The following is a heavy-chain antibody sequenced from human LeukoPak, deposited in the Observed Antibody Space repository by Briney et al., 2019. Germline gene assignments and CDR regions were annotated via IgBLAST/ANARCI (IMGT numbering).Heavy chain of an antibody. CDR1: GGSISSYY. CDR3: AREGWELLHYYYYYTDV. CDR2: IYTSGST. Sequence: PSETLSLTCTVSGGSISSYYWSWIRQPAGKGLEWIGRIYTSGSTNYNPSLKSRVTMSVDTSKNQFSLKLSSVTAADTAVYYCAREGWELLHYYYYYTDVWGKGTTVTVSS. J-gene: IGHJ6*03. V-gene: IGHV4-4*07. D-gene: IGHD1-26*01.